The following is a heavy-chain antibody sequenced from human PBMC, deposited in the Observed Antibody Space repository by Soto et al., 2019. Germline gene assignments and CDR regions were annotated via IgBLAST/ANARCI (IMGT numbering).Heavy chain of an antibody. Sequence: PGESLKIFCKGSGYSFTSCCIGWVRQMPGKGLEWMWIIYPGYSDMRYSPCFHGQVPIPAEKSNSTEYTRWRSMKDYENAMYYCLNKENTAPRDFDICGQXKTVHVSS. D-gene: IGHD4-17*01. CDR3: LNKENTAPRDFDI. CDR1: GYSFTSCC. V-gene: IGHV5-51*01. CDR2: IYPGYSDM. J-gene: IGHJ3*02.